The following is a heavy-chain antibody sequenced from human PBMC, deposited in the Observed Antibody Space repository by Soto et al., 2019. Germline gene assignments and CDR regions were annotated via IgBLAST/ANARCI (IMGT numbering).Heavy chain of an antibody. CDR3: ARDHYKREHPQNCYYYCGMDF. V-gene: IGHV1-69*01. Sequence: VKVSCKASGGTFSSYAISWVRQAPGQGLEWMGGIIPIFGTANYAQKFQGRVTITADESTSTAYMELSSLRSEDTAVYYCARDHYKREHPQNCYYYCGMDFWGQGTTVTVSS. J-gene: IGHJ6*02. D-gene: IGHD1-26*01. CDR2: IIPIFGTA. CDR1: GGTFSSYA.